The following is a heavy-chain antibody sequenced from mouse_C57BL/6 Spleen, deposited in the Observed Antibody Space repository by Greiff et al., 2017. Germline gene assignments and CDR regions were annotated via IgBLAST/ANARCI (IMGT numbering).Heavy chain of an antibody. CDR3: ARHGDYYGSSHYAMDY. J-gene: IGHJ4*01. D-gene: IGHD1-1*01. CDR1: GFTFSSYG. V-gene: IGHV5-6*01. Sequence: EVKLVESGGDLVKPGGSLKLSCAASGFTFSSYGMSWVRQTPDKRLEWVATISSGGSYTYYPDSVKGRFTISRDNAKNTLYLQMSSLKSEDTAMYYCARHGDYYGSSHYAMDYWGQGTSVTVSS. CDR2: ISSGGSYT.